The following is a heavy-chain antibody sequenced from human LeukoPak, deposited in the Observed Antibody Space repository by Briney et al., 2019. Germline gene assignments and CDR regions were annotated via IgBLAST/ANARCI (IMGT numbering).Heavy chain of an antibody. J-gene: IGHJ4*02. Sequence: GGSLRLSCAASGFSFTTYWMSWLRQAPGKGLEWVANIKQDGTEKYYVDSVKGRFTISRDNAKNSLYLQMNSLRVEDTAVYYCARTKVGATQYYFDYWGQGTLVTVSS. D-gene: IGHD1-26*01. CDR3: ARTKVGATQYYFDY. V-gene: IGHV3-7*01. CDR1: GFSFTTYW. CDR2: IKQDGTEK.